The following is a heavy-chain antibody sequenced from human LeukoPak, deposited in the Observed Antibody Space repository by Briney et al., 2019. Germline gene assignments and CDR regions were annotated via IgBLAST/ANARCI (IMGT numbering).Heavy chain of an antibody. Sequence: GGSLRLSCSASGFTFTTYAMSWVRQAPGKGLEWVSAISGSGSSTYYADSVKGRFTISRDNSKNTLYLQMNSLRAEDTAVYYALGEAFDIWGQGTMVTVSS. CDR3: LGEAFDI. CDR2: ISGSGSST. D-gene: IGHD3-16*01. CDR1: GFTFTTYA. J-gene: IGHJ3*02. V-gene: IGHV3-23*01.